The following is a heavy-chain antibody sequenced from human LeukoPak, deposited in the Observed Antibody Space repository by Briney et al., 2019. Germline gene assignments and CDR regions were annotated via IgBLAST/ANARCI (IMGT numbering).Heavy chain of an antibody. Sequence: EASVKVSCKASGGXFSSYAISWVRQAPGQGLEWMGGIIPIFGTANYAQKFQGRVTITGDESTSTAYMELSSLRSEDTAVYYCARSTTVTPYYFDYWGQGTLVTVSS. J-gene: IGHJ4*02. D-gene: IGHD4-17*01. CDR2: IIPIFGTA. CDR3: ARSTTVTPYYFDY. CDR1: GGXFSSYA. V-gene: IGHV1-69*13.